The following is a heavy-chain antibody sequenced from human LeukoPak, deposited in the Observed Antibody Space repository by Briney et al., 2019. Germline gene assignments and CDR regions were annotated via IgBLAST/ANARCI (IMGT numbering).Heavy chain of an antibody. CDR3: ARARIPLEMATISTPFDY. CDR1: GFTFSSYA. D-gene: IGHD5-24*01. J-gene: IGHJ4*02. V-gene: IGHV3-21*01. CDR2: ISSSSSYI. Sequence: GGSLRLSCAASGFTFSSYAMSWVRQAPGKGLEWVSSISSSSSYIYYADSVKGRFTISRDNVKNSLYLQMNSLRAEDTAVYYCARARIPLEMATISTPFDYWGQGTLVTVSS.